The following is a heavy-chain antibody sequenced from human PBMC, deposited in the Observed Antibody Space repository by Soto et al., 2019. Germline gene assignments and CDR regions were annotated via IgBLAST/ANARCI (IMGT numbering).Heavy chain of an antibody. Sequence: QVQLQESGPGLVKPSETLSLTCTVSGGSISSYYWSWIRQPPGKGLEWIGYIYYSGSTNYNPSLKSRVTISVDTSKNQFSLKLSSVTAADTAVYYCARLGYSSGWIPDLFDYWGQGTLVTVSS. V-gene: IGHV4-59*08. J-gene: IGHJ4*02. CDR2: IYYSGST. CDR3: ARLGYSSGWIPDLFDY. CDR1: GGSISSYY. D-gene: IGHD6-19*01.